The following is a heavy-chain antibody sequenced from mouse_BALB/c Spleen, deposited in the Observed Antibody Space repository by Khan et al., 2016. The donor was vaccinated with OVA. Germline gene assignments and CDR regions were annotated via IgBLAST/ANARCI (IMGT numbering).Heavy chain of an antibody. D-gene: IGHD1-1*01. Sequence: EVQLQESGPGLVKPSQSLSLTCTVTGYSITSDYAWNWIRQFPGNKLEWMGYIRYSGRTSYNPPLKSRTSITRDTSKNQFFLQLNSVTTEDTATYYGAKSVPITTVVATDFDYWGQGTTLTVSA. J-gene: IGHJ2*01. CDR1: GYSITSDYA. CDR3: AKSVPITTVVATDFDY. CDR2: IRYSGRT. V-gene: IGHV3-2*02.